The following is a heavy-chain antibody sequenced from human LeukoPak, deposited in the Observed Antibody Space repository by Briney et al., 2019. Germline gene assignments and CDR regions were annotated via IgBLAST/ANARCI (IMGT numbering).Heavy chain of an antibody. D-gene: IGHD3-9*01. CDR3: ARGHYDILTGYPTFDY. CDR2: INSDGSGT. Sequence: GGSLRLSCAASGFTFSSYWMHWVRQAPGKGLVWVSRINSDGSGTSYADSVKGRFTISRDNAKNTLYLQMNSLRAEDTAVYYCARGHYDILTGYPTFDYWGQGTLVTVSS. J-gene: IGHJ4*02. V-gene: IGHV3-74*01. CDR1: GFTFSSYW.